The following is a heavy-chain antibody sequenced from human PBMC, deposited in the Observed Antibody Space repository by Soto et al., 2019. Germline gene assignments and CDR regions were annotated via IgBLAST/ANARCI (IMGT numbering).Heavy chain of an antibody. D-gene: IGHD7-27*01. J-gene: IGHJ6*01. CDR3: ASNWGATNYYFYGMDG. Sequence: SKTLSLTCTISGGSFINYYWSWIRQPPGKGLEWIGYIYNSGSTNYTPSLKSRVTISVDTSKSQFSLKLTSVTAAAPAVYYCASNWGATNYYFYGMDGLGQGTTVNVSS. CDR2: IYNSGST. CDR1: GGSFINYY. V-gene: IGHV4-59*01.